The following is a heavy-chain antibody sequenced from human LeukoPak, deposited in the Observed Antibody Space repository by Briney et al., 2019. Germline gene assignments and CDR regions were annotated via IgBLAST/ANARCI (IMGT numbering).Heavy chain of an antibody. J-gene: IGHJ4*02. D-gene: IGHD7-27*01. Sequence: GGSLRLSCAASGFTFSYYTMYWVRQAPGKGLEWVSIIGISGGGIHYADSVEGRFTISRDNSKNTLYLQMNSLRAEDTAVYYCAIDPNWGVDYWGQGVLVTVSS. V-gene: IGHV3-23*01. CDR1: GFTFSYYT. CDR3: AIDPNWGVDY. CDR2: IGISGGGI.